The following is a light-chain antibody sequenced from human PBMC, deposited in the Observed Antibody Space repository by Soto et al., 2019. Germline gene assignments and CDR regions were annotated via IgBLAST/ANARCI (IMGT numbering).Light chain of an antibody. CDR2: AVS. V-gene: IGKV1-39*01. Sequence: DIQMTQSASSLAASVGARATITGRASQNSRTYLNWYQQKPGKAPNLLIYAVSRLPSGVPSRFSGSGSGTEFTLTSSSLQPDDFATYYCQQYKNYWTFGQGTKVDI. CDR1: QNSRTY. CDR3: QQYKNYWT. J-gene: IGKJ1*01.